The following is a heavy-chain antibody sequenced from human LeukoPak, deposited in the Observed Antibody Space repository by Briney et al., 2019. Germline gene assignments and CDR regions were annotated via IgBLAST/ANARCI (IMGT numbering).Heavy chain of an antibody. J-gene: IGHJ4*02. CDR1: GFTFSSYA. D-gene: IGHD3-22*01. CDR2: IGAGGTFT. V-gene: IGHV3-23*01. Sequence: GGSLRLSCTASGFTFSSYAMNWVRQSPGKGLEWVSGIGAGGTFTYYADSVKGRFTIFRDNSRNTLYLQMNSLRADDTAVYYCAKDPSYEWGQGTLVTVSS. CDR3: AKDPSYE.